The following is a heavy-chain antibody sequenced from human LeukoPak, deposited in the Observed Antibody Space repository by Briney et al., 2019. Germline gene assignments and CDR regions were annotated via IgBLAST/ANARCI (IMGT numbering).Heavy chain of an antibody. CDR3: ARVAYRGGDCNYYGMDV. CDR2: ISAYNGNT. CDR1: GYTFTSYG. V-gene: IGHV1-18*04. D-gene: IGHD2-21*02. J-gene: IGHJ6*04. Sequence: GASVKVSCKASGYTFTSYGISWVRQAPGQGLEWMGWISAYNGNTNYAQKLQGRVTMTTDTSTSTAYMELRSLRSDDTAVYYCARVAYRGGDCNYYGMDVWGKGTTVTVSS.